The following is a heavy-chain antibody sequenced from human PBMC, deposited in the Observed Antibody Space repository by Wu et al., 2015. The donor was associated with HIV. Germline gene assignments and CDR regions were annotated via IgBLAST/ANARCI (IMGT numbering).Heavy chain of an antibody. CDR2: INPKNGGT. J-gene: IGHJ4*01. CDR1: GYTFTDYY. CDR3: ARSHKWLQLRYQGNFDS. V-gene: IGHV1-2*02. Sequence: QVQLVQSGAEVKKPGASVKVSCKTSGYTFTDYYIHWMRQVTGQGPEWMGWINPKNGGTNYAQNFQGRLTMTRDTSISSVYMELKKLTSEDTAMYFCARSHKWLQLRYQGNFDSWGQGNTGHRLL. D-gene: IGHD6-19*01.